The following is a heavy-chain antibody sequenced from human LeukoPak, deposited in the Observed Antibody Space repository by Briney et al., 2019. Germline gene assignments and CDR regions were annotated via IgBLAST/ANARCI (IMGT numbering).Heavy chain of an antibody. D-gene: IGHD2-15*01. CDR1: GGSISSHY. Sequence: PSETLSLTCTVSGGSISSHYWSWIRQPPGKGLEWIGYIYYSGSTNYNPSLKSRVTISVDTSKNQFSLKLSSVTAADTAVYYCARGNDIVVVVAATYWFDPWGQGTLVTVSS. V-gene: IGHV4-59*11. J-gene: IGHJ5*02. CDR3: ARGNDIVVVVAATYWFDP. CDR2: IYYSGST.